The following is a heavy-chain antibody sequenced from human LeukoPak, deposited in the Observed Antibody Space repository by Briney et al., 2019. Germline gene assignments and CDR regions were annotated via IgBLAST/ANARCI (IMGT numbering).Heavy chain of an antibody. J-gene: IGHJ3*02. V-gene: IGHV3-11*01. CDR2: ISSSGSTI. CDR1: GFTFSDYY. CDR3: AREEYSSSPGAFDI. Sequence: GGSLRLSCAASGFTFSDYYMSWIRQAPGKGLEWVSYISSSGSTIYYADSVKGRFTISRDNAKNSLYLQMNSLRAEDTAVYYCAREEYSSSPGAFDIWGQGTMVTVSS. D-gene: IGHD6-13*01.